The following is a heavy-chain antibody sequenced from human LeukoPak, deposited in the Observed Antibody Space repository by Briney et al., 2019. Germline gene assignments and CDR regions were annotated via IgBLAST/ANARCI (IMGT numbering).Heavy chain of an antibody. CDR2: INHSGST. D-gene: IGHD3-9*01. CDR3: AGGVRNILTGYSLDY. J-gene: IGHJ4*02. Sequence: SETLSLTCAVYGGSFSGYYWSWIRQPPGKGLEWIGEINHSGSTNYNPSLKSRVTISVDTSKNQFSLKLSSVTAADTAVYYCAGGVRNILTGYSLDYWGQGTLVTVSS. V-gene: IGHV4-34*01. CDR1: GGSFSGYY.